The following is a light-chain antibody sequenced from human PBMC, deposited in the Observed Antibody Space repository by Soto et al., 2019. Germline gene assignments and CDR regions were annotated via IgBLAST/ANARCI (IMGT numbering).Light chain of an antibody. Sequence: DVVMTQSPLSLPVTLGQPASISCRSSQSLIHSDGDTYLNWFQQKPGQSPRRLIYKVSDRDSGVPDRFSGRGEGTDFRLEISRVEAEEVGVYYCLHGTHWPWTFGRGTEVEIK. CDR1: QSLIHSDGDTY. V-gene: IGKV2-30*02. CDR3: LHGTHWPWT. J-gene: IGKJ1*01. CDR2: KVS.